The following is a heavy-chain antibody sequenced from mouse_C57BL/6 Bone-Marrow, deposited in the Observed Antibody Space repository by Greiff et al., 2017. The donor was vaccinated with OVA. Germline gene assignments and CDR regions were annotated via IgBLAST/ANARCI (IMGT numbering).Heavy chain of an antibody. CDR1: GYSITSGYY. J-gene: IGHJ3*01. D-gene: IGHD4-1*01. Sequence: VQLKESGPGLVKPSQSLSLTCSVTGYSITSGYYWNWIRQFPGNKLEWMGYISYDGSNNYNPSLKNRISITRDTSKNQFFLKLNSVTTEDTATYYCARDRTGNWFAYWGQGTLVTVSA. V-gene: IGHV3-6*01. CDR3: ARDRTGNWFAY. CDR2: ISYDGSN.